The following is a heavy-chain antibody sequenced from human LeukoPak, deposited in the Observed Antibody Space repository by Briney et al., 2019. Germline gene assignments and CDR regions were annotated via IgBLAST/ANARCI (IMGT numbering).Heavy chain of an antibody. Sequence: SETLSLTCAVYGESFSGYYWIWIRQPPGKGLEWIGEINQSGRTNYKPSLKSRVTISADTSKNQFSLKLSSVTAADTAVYYCARGRDSGSGNLTLDYWGQGTLVTVPS. CDR1: GESFSGYY. CDR3: ARGRDSGSGNLTLDY. CDR2: INQSGRT. J-gene: IGHJ4*02. D-gene: IGHD3-10*01. V-gene: IGHV4-34*01.